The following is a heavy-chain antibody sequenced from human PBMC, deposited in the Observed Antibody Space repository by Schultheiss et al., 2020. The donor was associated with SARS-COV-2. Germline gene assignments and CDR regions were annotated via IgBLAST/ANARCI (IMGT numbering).Heavy chain of an antibody. Sequence: SETLSLTCTVSGGSISSYYWSWIRQPPGKGLEWIGEINHSGSTNYNPSLKSRVTISVDTSKNQFSLKLSSVTAADTAVYYFARDKHCSSTSCSYMDVWGKGTTVTVSS. CDR3: ARDKHCSSTSCSYMDV. CDR1: GGSISSYY. CDR2: INHSGST. D-gene: IGHD2-2*01. V-gene: IGHV4-59*12. J-gene: IGHJ6*03.